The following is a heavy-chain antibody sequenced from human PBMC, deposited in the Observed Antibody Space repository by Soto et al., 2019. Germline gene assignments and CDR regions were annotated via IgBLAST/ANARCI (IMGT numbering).Heavy chain of an antibody. CDR3: AHDRWLHPGDAFDI. D-gene: IGHD5-12*01. J-gene: IGHJ3*02. CDR2: IYWDDDK. CDR1: GFSLSTSGVG. V-gene: IGHV2-5*02. Sequence: QITLKESGPTLVKPTQTLTLTCTFSGFSLSTSGVGVGWIRQPPGKALEWLALIYWDDDKRYSPSLKSRLTITKDTSKNQVVLTMTNMDPVDTATYYCAHDRWLHPGDAFDIWGQGTMVTVSS.